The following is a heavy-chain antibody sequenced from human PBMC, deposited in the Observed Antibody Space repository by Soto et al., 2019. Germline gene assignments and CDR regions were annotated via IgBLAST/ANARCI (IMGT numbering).Heavy chain of an antibody. J-gene: IGHJ4*02. CDR1: GFAFSDHY. CDR2: SRNKLNSYIT. V-gene: IGHV3-72*01. Sequence: PGGSLRLSCAASGFAFSDHYMDWVRQAPGKGLEWVGRSRNKLNSYITEYAASVKGRFTISRDDSKNSLYLQMKSLISADTAVYYCARVPVVTTAIQGAYFDYWGQGTLVTVSS. CDR3: ARVPVVTTAIQGAYFDY. D-gene: IGHD2-21*02.